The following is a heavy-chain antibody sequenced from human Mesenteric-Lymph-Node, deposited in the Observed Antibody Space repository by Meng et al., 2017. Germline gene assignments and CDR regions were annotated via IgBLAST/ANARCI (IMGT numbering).Heavy chain of an antibody. CDR3: ASFDHIPRRNYFDY. CDR1: GDSINSDAYY. CDR2: INHSGST. V-gene: IGHV4-30-4*02. J-gene: IGHJ4*02. D-gene: IGHD2-21*01. Sequence: QVQLQASGPGLVKPSDTLSLTCTVSGDSINSDAYYWRWIRQPPGKGLEWIGEINHSGSTNYNPSLKSRVTISVDTSKNQFSLNLNSMTAADTAVYYCASFDHIPRRNYFDYWGQGTLVTVSS.